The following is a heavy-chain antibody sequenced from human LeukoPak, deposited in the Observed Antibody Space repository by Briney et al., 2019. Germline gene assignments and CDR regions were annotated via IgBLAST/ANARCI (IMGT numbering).Heavy chain of an antibody. D-gene: IGHD3-22*01. J-gene: IGHJ1*01. CDR3: AREDYYDSSGYYKNKEYFQH. CDR1: GYTFTGYY. Sequence: ASVKVSCKASGYTFTGYYMHWVRQAPGQGFEWMGWSNHNSGGTNHAQKFQGRVTMTRDTSISTAYMELSRLRSDDTAVYYCAREDYYDSSGYYKNKEYFQHWGQGTLVTVSS. V-gene: IGHV1-2*02. CDR2: SNHNSGGT.